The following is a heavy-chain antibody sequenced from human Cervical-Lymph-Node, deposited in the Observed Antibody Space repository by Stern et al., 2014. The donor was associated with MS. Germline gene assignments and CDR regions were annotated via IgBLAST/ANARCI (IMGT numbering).Heavy chain of an antibody. J-gene: IGHJ4*02. Sequence: QVQLVQSGAEVKKPGASVKVSCKASGYTFTSYYMHWVRQAPGQGLEWMGIINPSGGSTSYAQKFQGRVTMTRDTSTSTVYMELSSLRSEDTAVYYCARATCSSTSCYKSPFDYWGQGTLVTVSS. D-gene: IGHD2-2*02. V-gene: IGHV1-46*01. CDR1: GYTFTSYY. CDR2: INPSGGST. CDR3: ARATCSSTSCYKSPFDY.